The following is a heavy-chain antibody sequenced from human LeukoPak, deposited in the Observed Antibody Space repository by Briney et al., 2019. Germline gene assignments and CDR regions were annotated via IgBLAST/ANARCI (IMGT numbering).Heavy chain of an antibody. J-gene: IGHJ4*02. CDR1: GGSISSYY. V-gene: IGHV4-59*08. Sequence: SETLSLTCTVSGGSISSYYWSWIRQPPGKGLEWIGYIYYSGSTNYNPSLKSRVTISADTSKNQFSLKLSSVTAADTAVYYCARHSGDIVVVPAAPLYYWGQGTLVTVSS. CDR3: ARHSGDIVVVPAAPLYY. CDR2: IYYSGST. D-gene: IGHD2-2*01.